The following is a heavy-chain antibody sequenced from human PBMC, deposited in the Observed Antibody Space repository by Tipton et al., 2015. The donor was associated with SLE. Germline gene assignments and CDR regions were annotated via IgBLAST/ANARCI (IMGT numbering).Heavy chain of an antibody. V-gene: IGHV1-2*02. CDR1: GYTFTGYY. CDR3: ARTQQLVPDWYFDL. CDR2: INPNSGGT. D-gene: IGHD6-13*01. J-gene: IGHJ2*01. Sequence: QSGPEVKKPGASVKVSCKASGYTFTGYYKHWVRQAPGQGLEWMGWINPNSGGTNYAQKFQGRVTMTRDTSISTAYMELSRLRSDDTAVYYCARTQQLVPDWYFDLWGRGTLVTVSS.